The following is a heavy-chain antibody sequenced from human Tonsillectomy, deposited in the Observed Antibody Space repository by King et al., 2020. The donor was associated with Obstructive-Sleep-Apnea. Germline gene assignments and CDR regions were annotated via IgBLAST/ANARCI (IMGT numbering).Heavy chain of an antibody. D-gene: IGHD2-2*01. Sequence: VQLVESGGGVVQPGRSLRLSCAASGFTFSSYAMHWVRQAPGKGLERVAVISYDGSNKYYADSVKGRFTISRDNSKNTLYLQMNSLRAEDTAVYYCARILGYCSSTSCYLPDYWGQGTLVTVSS. CDR1: GFTFSSYA. CDR2: ISYDGSNK. J-gene: IGHJ4*02. CDR3: ARILGYCSSTSCYLPDY. V-gene: IGHV3-30-3*01.